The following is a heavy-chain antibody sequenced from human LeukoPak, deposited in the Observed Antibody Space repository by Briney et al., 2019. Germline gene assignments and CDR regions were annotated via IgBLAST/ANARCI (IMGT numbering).Heavy chain of an antibody. CDR1: GFTFSSYG. J-gene: IGHJ5*02. D-gene: IGHD2-2*02. CDR3: AKDQGGGYCSSTSCYMEWFEP. Sequence: GRSLRLSCAASGFTFSSYGMHWVRQAPGKGLEWVAVISYDGSNKYYADSVKGRFTISRDNSKNTLYLQMNSLRAEDTAVYYCAKDQGGGYCSSTSCYMEWFEPWGQGTLVTVSS. V-gene: IGHV3-30*18. CDR2: ISYDGSNK.